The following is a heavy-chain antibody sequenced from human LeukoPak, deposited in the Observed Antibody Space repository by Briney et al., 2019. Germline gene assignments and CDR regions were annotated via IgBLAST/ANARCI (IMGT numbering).Heavy chain of an antibody. D-gene: IGHD6-13*01. CDR1: GYSFTSYW. CDR2: IYPGDSDT. V-gene: IGHV5-51*01. Sequence: GASLKISCKGSGYSFTSYWIGWVRPMPGKGLEWMGIIYPGDSDTRYSPSFQGQVTISADKSISTAYLQWSSLKASDTAMYYCARHPSRAAAGTDYWGQGTLVTVSS. CDR3: ARHPSRAAAGTDY. J-gene: IGHJ4*02.